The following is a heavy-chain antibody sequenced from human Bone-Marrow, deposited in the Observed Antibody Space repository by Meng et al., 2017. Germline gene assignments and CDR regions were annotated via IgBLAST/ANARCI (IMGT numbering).Heavy chain of an antibody. V-gene: IGHV6-1*01. D-gene: IGHD1-26*01. CDR3: ARVGAQLFDY. CDR1: GDSVTSNSAA. CDR2: TYYRSKWYN. Sequence: VQLPRSGPRLVEASQTLPLSCAIAGDSVTSNSAAWNWIRQSPSRGLEWLGRTYYRSKWYNDYAVSVKSRITINPDTSKNQFSLQLNSVTPEDTAVYYCARVGAQLFDYWGQGTLVTVSS. J-gene: IGHJ4*02.